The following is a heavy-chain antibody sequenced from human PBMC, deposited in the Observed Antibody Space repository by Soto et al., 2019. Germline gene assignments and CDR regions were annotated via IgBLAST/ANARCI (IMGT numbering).Heavy chain of an antibody. V-gene: IGHV3-48*03. Sequence: PWGSLRLSCAASGFTLSSYHMDWVRQAPGKGLEWVSYININSGTIHYADSVKGRFTISRDNAKNSLYLQMDSLRAEETAVYFCARDGTTGTTNYHYAMDVWGQGSPLTLS. CDR2: ININSGTI. CDR3: ARDGTTGTTNYHYAMDV. D-gene: IGHD4-17*01. CDR1: GFTLSSYH. J-gene: IGHJ6*02.